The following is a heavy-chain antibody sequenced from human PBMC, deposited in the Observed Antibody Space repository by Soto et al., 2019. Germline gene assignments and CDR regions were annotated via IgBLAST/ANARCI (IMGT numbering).Heavy chain of an antibody. CDR1: GFTFSSYG. Sequence: QVQLVESGGGVVQPGRSLRLSCAASGFTFSSYGMHWVRQAPGKGLEWVAVISYDGSNKYYADSVKGRFTISRDNSKNTLYLQMNSLRAEDTAVYYCANCPREPSDYWGQGTLVTVSS. CDR2: ISYDGSNK. J-gene: IGHJ4*02. CDR3: ANCPREPSDY. V-gene: IGHV3-30*18.